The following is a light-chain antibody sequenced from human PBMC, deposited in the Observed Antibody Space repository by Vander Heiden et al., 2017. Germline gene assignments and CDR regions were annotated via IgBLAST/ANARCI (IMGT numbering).Light chain of an antibody. Sequence: DIQMTQSPSPLSASVGDRVTITCRASQSINSYLNWYQQKPGKAPNLLIYGASSLQSGVPSRFSGSGSGTDFTLTISSLQPEDFATYYCQQSYSTPRYTFGQGTKLEIK. V-gene: IGKV1-39*01. J-gene: IGKJ2*01. CDR3: QQSYSTPRYT. CDR1: QSINSY. CDR2: GAS.